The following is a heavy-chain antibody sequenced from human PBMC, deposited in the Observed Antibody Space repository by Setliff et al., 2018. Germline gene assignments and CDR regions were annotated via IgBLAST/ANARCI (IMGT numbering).Heavy chain of an antibody. D-gene: IGHD6-19*01. CDR3: ARHRAVAGAYYFDF. CDR2: IYYSGNT. Sequence: LSLTCAVSVYSIRRDCHWGWIRQPPGKGLEWIGSIYYSGNTYYNASLKGRVTISGDTSKNQFSLKLTAVTAADTAIYYCARHRAVAGAYYFDFWGQGTLVTVSS. J-gene: IGHJ4*02. CDR1: VYSIRRDCH. V-gene: IGHV4-38-2*01.